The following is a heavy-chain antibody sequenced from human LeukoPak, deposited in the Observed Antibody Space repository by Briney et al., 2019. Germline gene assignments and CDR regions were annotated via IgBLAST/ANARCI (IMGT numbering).Heavy chain of an antibody. D-gene: IGHD1-26*01. Sequence: GGSLSLSCAASGCTFSSYAMNWVRQAPGKGLEWVSSITRSSSYIYYADSVKGRFTISRDNAKNSLFLQVNSLRAEDTALYYCATSGSGGNYPLDYWGQGTLVTVSS. CDR1: GCTFSSYA. CDR3: ATSGSGGNYPLDY. J-gene: IGHJ4*02. CDR2: ITRSSSYI. V-gene: IGHV3-21*01.